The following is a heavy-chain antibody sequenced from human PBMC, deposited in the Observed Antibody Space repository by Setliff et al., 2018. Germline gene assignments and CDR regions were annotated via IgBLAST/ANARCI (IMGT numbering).Heavy chain of an antibody. CDR2: ISHSGSA. J-gene: IGHJ4*02. CDR1: GYSISSGNY. D-gene: IGHD3-3*01. CDR3: ASWYYDFWSGYYIPGYFDY. Sequence: SETLSLTCAVSGYSISSGNYWGWIRQPPGKGLEWIGSISHSGSAYYNPSLKSRVTISVDTSKNQFPLKLSSVTAADTAVYYCASWYYDFWSGYYIPGYFDYWGQGTLVTVSS. V-gene: IGHV4-38-2*01.